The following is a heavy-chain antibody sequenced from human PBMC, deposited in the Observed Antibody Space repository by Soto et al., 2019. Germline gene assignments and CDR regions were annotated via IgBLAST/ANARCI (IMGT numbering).Heavy chain of an antibody. CDR2: ISWNSGSI. J-gene: IGHJ6*02. D-gene: IGHD6-25*01. Sequence: SLLLSWAASGFTFDDYAMHWVRQAPGKGLEWVSGISWNSGSIGYADSVKGRFTISRENAKNSLYMQMNSLRAEDTASYYCAKDIGESGYHYYGMDLWGQGTTVTVSS. CDR1: GFTFDDYA. V-gene: IGHV3-9*01. CDR3: AKDIGESGYHYYGMDL.